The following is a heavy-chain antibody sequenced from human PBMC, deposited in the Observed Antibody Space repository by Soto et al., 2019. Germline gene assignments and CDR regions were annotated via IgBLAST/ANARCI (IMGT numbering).Heavy chain of an antibody. V-gene: IGHV4-59*01. CDR2: IYYSGST. J-gene: IGHJ6*02. Sequence: SETLSLTCTVSGGSIGSYYWSWIRQPPGKGLEWIGYIYYSGSTNYNPSLKSRVTISVDTSKNQFSLKLSSVTAADTAVYYCARDRGGRKGTYYYYYGMDVWGQGTTVTVSS. CDR1: GGSIGSYY. D-gene: IGHD1-26*01. CDR3: ARDRGGRKGTYYYYYGMDV.